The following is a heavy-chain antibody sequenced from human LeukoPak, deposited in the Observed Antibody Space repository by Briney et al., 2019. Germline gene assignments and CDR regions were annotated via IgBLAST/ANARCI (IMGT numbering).Heavy chain of an antibody. CDR1: GGSFSGYY. CDR3: ARSGGLPDY. Sequence: QVQLQQWGAGLLKPSETLSLTCAVYGGSFSGYYWSWIRQPPGKGLEWIGWIYYSGSTSYNPSLKSRVTISVDTSKNQFSLKLSSVTAADTAVYYCARSGGLPDYWGQGTLVTVSS. D-gene: IGHD3-10*01. V-gene: IGHV4-34*01. CDR2: IYYSGST. J-gene: IGHJ4*02.